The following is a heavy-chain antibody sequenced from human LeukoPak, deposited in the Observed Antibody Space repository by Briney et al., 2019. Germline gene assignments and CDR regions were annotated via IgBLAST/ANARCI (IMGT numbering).Heavy chain of an antibody. V-gene: IGHV3-7*01. CDR3: AGEIDGRFFDY. CDR1: GLTSRSYW. CDR2: KNQEGSEE. D-gene: IGHD1-26*01. J-gene: IGHJ4*02. Sequence: GGSLRPSCAASGLTSRSYWMSWVRQVPGKGLEWVGNKNQEGSEENFGVSMKGRFTISRDNVKNSMHLQMNTLRAEGTAVYYCAGEIDGRFFDYWGQGTLVTVSS.